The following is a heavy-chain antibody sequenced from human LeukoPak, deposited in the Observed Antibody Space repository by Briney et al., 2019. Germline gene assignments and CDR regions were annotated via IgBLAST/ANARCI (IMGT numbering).Heavy chain of an antibody. J-gene: IGHJ4*02. V-gene: IGHV3-7*03. CDR1: GFTSGHIFTDYW. CDR3: EGKRASSSSYFDY. Sequence: PGGSLRLSCVASGFTSGHIFTDYWMTWVRQVPGKGLEWVANINQDGSQTYYLDSVKARFTISRDNAKESVSLQMNSLRAEDTAVYYCEGKRASSSSYFDYWGQGTLVTVSS. CDR2: INQDGSQT. D-gene: IGHD6-6*01.